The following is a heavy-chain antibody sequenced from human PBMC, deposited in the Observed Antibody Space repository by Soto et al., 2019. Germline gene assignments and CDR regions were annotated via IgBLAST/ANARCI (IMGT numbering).Heavy chain of an antibody. CDR2: IYHSGST. D-gene: IGHD1-20*01. CDR1: GGSISSGGNS. CDR3: ASDSIKEGYFDY. V-gene: IGHV4-30-2*01. Sequence: SETLSLTCAVSGGSISSGGNSWGWIRQPPGKGLEWIVYIYHSGSTYYNPSLKSRVTISVDRSNNQFSLTLSSVTAADTALYYCASDSIKEGYFDYWGQGTLVTVSS. J-gene: IGHJ4*02.